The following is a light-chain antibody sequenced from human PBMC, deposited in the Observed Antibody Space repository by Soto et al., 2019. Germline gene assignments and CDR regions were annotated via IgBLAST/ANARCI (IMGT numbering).Light chain of an antibody. CDR1: QSISCW. V-gene: IGKV1-5*01. Sequence: DIQMTPSPSTLSASVGDRVTITCRASQSISCWLAWYQQKPGTAPKPPNYDASSLESGVPSRFSGSGSGTEFTLTITSLQPDDFATYYCQQYNSYPWTFGQGTKVDI. CDR3: QQYNSYPWT. J-gene: IGKJ1*01. CDR2: DAS.